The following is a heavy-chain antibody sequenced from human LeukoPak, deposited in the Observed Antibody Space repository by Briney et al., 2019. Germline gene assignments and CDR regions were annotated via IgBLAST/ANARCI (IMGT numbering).Heavy chain of an antibody. Sequence: ASVKVSCKASGYTFTSYGISWVRQAPGQGLEWMGWISAYNGNTNYAQKLQGRVTMTTDTSTSTAYMELRSLRSDGTAVYYCARMAVDCSGGSCYVSNWFNPWGQGTLVTVSS. CDR1: GYTFTSYG. J-gene: IGHJ5*02. D-gene: IGHD2-15*01. CDR3: ARMAVDCSGGSCYVSNWFNP. CDR2: ISAYNGNT. V-gene: IGHV1-18*01.